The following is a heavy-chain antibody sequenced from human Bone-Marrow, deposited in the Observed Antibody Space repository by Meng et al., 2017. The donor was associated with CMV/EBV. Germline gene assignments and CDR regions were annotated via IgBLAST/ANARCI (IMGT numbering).Heavy chain of an antibody. CDR2: TSHDGSNK. CDR3: ARGEGLAAAITPDAFDI. D-gene: IGHD6-13*01. Sequence: GESLKISCAASGFTFRSYTMDWVRQVPGKGLEWVAVTSHDGSNKYYADSVKGRFTISRDNSKNRLYLQMNSLRPEDTAVYYCARGEGLAAAITPDAFDIWGQGTKVTVSS. J-gene: IGHJ3*02. CDR1: GFTFRSYT. V-gene: IGHV3-30-3*01.